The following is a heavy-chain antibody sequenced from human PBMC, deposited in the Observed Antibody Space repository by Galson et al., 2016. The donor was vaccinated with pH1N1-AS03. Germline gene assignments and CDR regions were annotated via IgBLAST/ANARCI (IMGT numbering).Heavy chain of an antibody. V-gene: IGHV3-23*01. CDR1: GFTSNSYA. Sequence: SLRLSCATSGFTSNSYAMSWVRQAPGKGLEWVSTFSNSGPTTFYADSVQGRFTISTDNSKNILYLQMNSLRVDDSAIYYCAKARTDGYSRGLYDSWGQGTLVTVSS. CDR2: FSNSGPTT. CDR3: AKARTDGYSRGLYDS. J-gene: IGHJ4*02. D-gene: IGHD5-24*01.